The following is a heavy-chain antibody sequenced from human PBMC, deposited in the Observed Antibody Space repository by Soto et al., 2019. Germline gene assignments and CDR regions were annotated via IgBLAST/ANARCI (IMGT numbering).Heavy chain of an antibody. V-gene: IGHV2-5*02. J-gene: IGHJ5*02. CDR1: GFSLSTSGVG. CDR3: AHRQGYDILTAEYNWFDP. D-gene: IGHD3-9*01. CDR2: IYWDDDK. Sequence: QITLKESGPTLVKPTQTLTLTCTFSGFSLSTSGVGVGWIRQPPGKALEWLALIYWDDDKRYSPSLKSRLTITKEAPKNQVVLTMTNMDPVDTATYYCAHRQGYDILTAEYNWFDPWGQGTLVTVSS.